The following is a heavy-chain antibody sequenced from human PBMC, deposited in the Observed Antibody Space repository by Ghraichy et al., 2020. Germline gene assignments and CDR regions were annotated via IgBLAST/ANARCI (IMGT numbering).Heavy chain of an antibody. CDR1: GGSISSGGYY. D-gene: IGHD2-15*01. Sequence: SETLSLTCTVSGGSISSGGYYWSWIRQHPGKGLEWIGYIYYSGSTYYNPSLKSRVTISVDTSKNQFSLKLSSVTAADTAVYYCAREVVAATPANPVSRYFDLWGRGTLVTVSS. J-gene: IGHJ2*01. CDR3: AREVVAATPANPVSRYFDL. V-gene: IGHV4-31*03. CDR2: IYYSGST.